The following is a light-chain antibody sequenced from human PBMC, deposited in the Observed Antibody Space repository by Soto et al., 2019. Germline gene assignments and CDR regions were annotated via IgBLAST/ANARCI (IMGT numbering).Light chain of an antibody. Sequence: DIQMTQSPSSLSASVGDSVAITCRASQTISSYLNWYQQQPGTAHKLLLYAASSLHSGVPSRFSGSGSGTDFTLTISSLQPEDFATYYCQQSYSTPWTFGQGTQVDIK. CDR2: AAS. V-gene: IGKV1-39*01. J-gene: IGKJ1*01. CDR3: QQSYSTPWT. CDR1: QTISSY.